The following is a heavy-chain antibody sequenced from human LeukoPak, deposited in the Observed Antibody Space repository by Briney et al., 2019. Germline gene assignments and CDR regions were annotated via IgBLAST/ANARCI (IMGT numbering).Heavy chain of an antibody. D-gene: IGHD6-19*01. J-gene: IGHJ4*02. CDR2: IKEDGSAT. Sequence: GGSLRLSCAASGFTFSHYWMTWVRQAQGKGLEWVAKIKEDGSATYYLDSVKGRFTLSRDNAKNSLYLQMNSLRVEDTAVYYCARGSGWYDYWGQGTLVTVSS. CDR1: GFTFSHYW. CDR3: ARGSGWYDY. V-gene: IGHV3-7*05.